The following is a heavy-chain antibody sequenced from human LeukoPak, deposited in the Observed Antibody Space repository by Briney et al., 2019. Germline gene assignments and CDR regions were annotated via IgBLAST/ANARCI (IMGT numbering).Heavy chain of an antibody. CDR2: IYHDGNT. Sequence: SSETLSLTCTVSGGSISSSSDYWGWIRQAPGKGLEWIGNIYHDGNTYYNPSLKSRVTISVDTSKNQFSLRLSSVTAADTAVYYCARMFRTVWELPYYWGPGTLVTVSS. D-gene: IGHD1-26*01. CDR3: ARMFRTVWELPYY. CDR1: GGSISSSSDY. J-gene: IGHJ4*02. V-gene: IGHV4-39*07.